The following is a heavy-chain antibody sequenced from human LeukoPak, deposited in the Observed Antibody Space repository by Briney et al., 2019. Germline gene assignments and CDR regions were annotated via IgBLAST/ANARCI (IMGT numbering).Heavy chain of an antibody. CDR1: GFTFTNYV. V-gene: IGHV3-23*01. D-gene: IGHD1-14*01. J-gene: IGHJ5*02. CDR2: IRGSGGST. CDR3: ARQPTGYPNWFDL. Sequence: GGSLRLSCAASGFTFTNYVMSWVRQAPGKGLKWVSSIRGSGGSTYYADSVKGRFTISRDDSKSTLFLEMNSLRAEDTAVYYCARQPTGYPNWFDLWGRGAPVTVSS.